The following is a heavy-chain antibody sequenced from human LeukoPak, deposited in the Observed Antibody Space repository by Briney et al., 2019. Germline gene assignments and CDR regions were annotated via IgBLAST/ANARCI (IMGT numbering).Heavy chain of an antibody. J-gene: IGHJ5*02. Sequence: ASVKVSCKASGYTFTSYGISWVRQASGQGLEWMGWISAYNGNTNYAQKLQGRVTMTTDTSTSTAYMELRSLRSDDTAVYYCATVSCSSTSCWDWFDPWGQGTLVTVSS. CDR2: ISAYNGNT. D-gene: IGHD2-2*01. V-gene: IGHV1-18*01. CDR3: ATVSCSSTSCWDWFDP. CDR1: GYTFTSYG.